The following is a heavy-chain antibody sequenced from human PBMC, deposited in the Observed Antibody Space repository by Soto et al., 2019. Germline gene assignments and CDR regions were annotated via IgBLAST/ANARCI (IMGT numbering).Heavy chain of an antibody. V-gene: IGHV4-61*01. CDR3: ARGSSGYYRDY. J-gene: IGHJ4*02. CDR2: IYYSGST. D-gene: IGHD3-22*01. CDR1: GGSVSSGSYY. Sequence: PSETLSLTCTVSGGSVSSGSYYWSWIRQPPGKGLEWIGYIYYSGSTNYNPSLKSRVTISVDTSKNQFSLKLSSVTAADTAVYYCARGSSGYYRDYWGRGTLVTVSS.